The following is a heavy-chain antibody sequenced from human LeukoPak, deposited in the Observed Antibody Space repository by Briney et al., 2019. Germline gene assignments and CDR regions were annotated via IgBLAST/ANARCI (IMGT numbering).Heavy chain of an antibody. V-gene: IGHV3-23*01. D-gene: IGHD6-13*01. CDR1: GFTFSSYA. Sequence: GGSLRLSCAASGFTFSSYAMSWVRQAPGKGLEWVSAISGSGGSTYYADSVKGRFTISRDNAKNSLYLQMNSLRAEDTAVYYCAREFSSSWSYYFDYWGQGTLVTVSS. CDR2: ISGSGGST. CDR3: AREFSSSWSYYFDY. J-gene: IGHJ4*02.